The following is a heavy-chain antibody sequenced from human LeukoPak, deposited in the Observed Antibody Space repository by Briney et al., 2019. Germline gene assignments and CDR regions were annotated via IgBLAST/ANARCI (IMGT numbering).Heavy chain of an antibody. CDR3: ARDNIVVVPAARQYYFDY. CDR2: ISSNSSYT. CDR1: GFTFSDYY. D-gene: IGHD2-2*01. J-gene: IGHJ4*02. V-gene: IGHV3-11*05. Sequence: GGSLRLSCAASGFTFSDYYMSCIRQAPGKGLEWVSDISSNSSYTNYADSVQGRFTISRDNAKNSLYLQMNSLRAEDTAVYYCARDNIVVVPAARQYYFDYWGQGTLVTVYS.